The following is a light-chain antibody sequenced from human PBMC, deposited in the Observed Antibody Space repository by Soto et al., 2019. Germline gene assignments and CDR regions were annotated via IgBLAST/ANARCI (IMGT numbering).Light chain of an antibody. CDR1: QNISVW. CDR2: DAS. V-gene: IGKV1-5*01. Sequence: DIQMTQSPSTLSASVGDGVTITCRASQNISVWLAWYPQRPGKAPKFMIYDASSLETVVPSRFSGSGSGTEFTLPIRSLQPDDFATYYCHRYDSSSPTFGQGTKLEI. CDR3: HRYDSSSPT. J-gene: IGKJ2*01.